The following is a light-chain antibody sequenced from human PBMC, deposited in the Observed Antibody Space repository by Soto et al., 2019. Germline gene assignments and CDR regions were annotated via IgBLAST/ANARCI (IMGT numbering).Light chain of an antibody. CDR3: QQYDSSPRT. Sequence: EIVLTQSPGTLSLSPGENAALSCLARQSVSSSHLAWYQQIPGQAPRLLIYGASSRATGIPDRFSGSGSGTDFTLTISRLEPEDFAVYYCQQYDSSPRTFGQGTKVDI. CDR2: GAS. J-gene: IGKJ1*01. CDR1: QSVSSSH. V-gene: IGKV3-20*01.